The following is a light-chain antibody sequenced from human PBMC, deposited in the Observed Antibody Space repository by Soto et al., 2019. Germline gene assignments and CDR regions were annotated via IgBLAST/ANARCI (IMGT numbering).Light chain of an antibody. CDR1: SSDVGGYNY. Sequence: QSALTQPASVSGSPGQSITISCTGTSSDVGGYNYVSWYQQHPGKAPKLIIYDVSNRPSGVSNRFSGSKSGNTASLTISGLQAEYEADYYCSSYTSSSTYVFGTGTKRTVL. CDR3: SSYTSSSTYV. CDR2: DVS. V-gene: IGLV2-14*01. J-gene: IGLJ1*01.